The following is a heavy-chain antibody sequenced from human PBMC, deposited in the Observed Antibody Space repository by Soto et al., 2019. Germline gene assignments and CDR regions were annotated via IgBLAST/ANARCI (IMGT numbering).Heavy chain of an antibody. CDR2: IYYSGST. Sequence: QVQLQESGPGLVTPSQTLSLTCTVSGGSISSGGYYWSWIRQHPGKGLEWIGYIYYSGSTYYNPSLKSRVTISVDTSKNQFSLKLSSVTAADTAVYYCARGYGVNSRRYPPGNWFDPWGQGTLVTVSS. D-gene: IGHD4-17*01. CDR3: ARGYGVNSRRYPPGNWFDP. J-gene: IGHJ5*02. V-gene: IGHV4-31*03. CDR1: GGSISSGGYY.